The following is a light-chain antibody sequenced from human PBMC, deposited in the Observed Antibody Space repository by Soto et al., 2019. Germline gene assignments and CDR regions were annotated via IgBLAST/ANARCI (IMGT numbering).Light chain of an antibody. J-gene: IGKJ1*01. Sequence: EILMTQSPATLSVSPGDRAPLSCRASQSVSNNLAWYQQRPGQAPSLLIYGASTRATGIPARFSGSGSGTEFTLTISSLQSEDFAVYYGQQYNDWSTWTFGQGTKVEIK. CDR3: QQYNDWSTWT. CDR1: QSVSNN. V-gene: IGKV3-15*01. CDR2: GAS.